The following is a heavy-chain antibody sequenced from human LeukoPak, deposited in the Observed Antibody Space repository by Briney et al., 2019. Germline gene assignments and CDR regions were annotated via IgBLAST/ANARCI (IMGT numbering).Heavy chain of an antibody. V-gene: IGHV4-39*01. CDR1: GGSISSSNYY. Sequence: SETLSLTRTVSGGSISSSNYYWGWIRQPTGKRLEWIGSIYYSGSTYYNPSLKSRVAISVDTSKNQFSLKLSSVTAAETAVYYCARQAGRGYSYVDYWGQGTLVTVSS. CDR2: IYYSGST. J-gene: IGHJ4*02. D-gene: IGHD5-18*01. CDR3: ARQAGRGYSYVDY.